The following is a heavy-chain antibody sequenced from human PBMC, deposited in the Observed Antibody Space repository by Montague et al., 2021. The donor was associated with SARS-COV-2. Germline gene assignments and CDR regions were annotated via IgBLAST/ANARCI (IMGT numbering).Heavy chain of an antibody. J-gene: IGHJ4*02. V-gene: IGHV2-70*01. CDR1: GFSLSTSGMR. CDR2: IDWDDDK. D-gene: IGHD4-23*01. Sequence: PALVKPTQTLTLTCTFSGFSLSTSGMRVSWIRQPPGKALEWLTLIDWDDDKYYSTSLKTRLTISKDTSKNQVVLTMTNMDPVDTATYYCARSYGTTVVTRAFGYWGQGTLVTVSS. CDR3: ARSYGTTVVTRAFGY.